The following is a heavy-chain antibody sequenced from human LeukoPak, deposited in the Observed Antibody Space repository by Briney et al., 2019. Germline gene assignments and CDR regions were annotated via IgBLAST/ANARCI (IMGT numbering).Heavy chain of an antibody. V-gene: IGHV3-23*01. CDR1: GFIFSNYV. CDR3: AKDGDTGGYSYFDY. D-gene: IGHD3-22*01. Sequence: GGSLRLSCAPSGFIFSNYVMSWVRQAPGKGLEWVSGIGASGGTTYYVDSVKGRFTISRDNSNNTLYLQMNSLRPEDTALYYCAKDGDTGGYSYFDYWGQGTLVTVSS. CDR2: IGASGGTT. J-gene: IGHJ4*02.